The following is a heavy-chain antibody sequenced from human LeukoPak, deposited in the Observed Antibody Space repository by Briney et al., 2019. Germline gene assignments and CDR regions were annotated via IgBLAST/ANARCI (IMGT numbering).Heavy chain of an antibody. CDR2: ISAYNGNT. CDR1: GYTFTSYG. D-gene: IGHD1-26*01. J-gene: IGHJ4*02. Sequence: ASVTVSCTSSGYTFTSYGISWVRQAPGQGLEWMGWISAYNGNTNYAQKLQGRVTMTTDTSTSTAYMELRSLRSDDTAVYYCARDGGDSGNYYFDYWGQGTLVTVSS. V-gene: IGHV1-18*01. CDR3: ARDGGDSGNYYFDY.